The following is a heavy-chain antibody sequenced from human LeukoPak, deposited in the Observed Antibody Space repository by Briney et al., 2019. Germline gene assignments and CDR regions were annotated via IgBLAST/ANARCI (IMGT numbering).Heavy chain of an antibody. J-gene: IGHJ4*02. V-gene: IGHV3-66*01. CDR1: GFTFSSYG. Sequence: PGGSLRLSCAASGFTFSSYGMTWVRQAPGKGLEWVSVIYSGGSTYYADSVKGRFTISRDNSKNTLYLQMNSLRAEDTAVYYCAKEPGVVVAANYFDYWGQGTLVTVSS. D-gene: IGHD2-15*01. CDR3: AKEPGVVVAANYFDY. CDR2: IYSGGST.